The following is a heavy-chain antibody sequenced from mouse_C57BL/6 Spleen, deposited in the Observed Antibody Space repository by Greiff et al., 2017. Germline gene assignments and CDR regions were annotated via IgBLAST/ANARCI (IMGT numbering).Heavy chain of an antibody. CDR3: ARYGYDYAMDY. Sequence: QVQLQQSGPELVKPGASVKISCKASGYAFSSSWMNWVKQRPGKGLEWIGRIYPGDGDTNYNGKFKGKATLTADKSSSTAYMQLSSLTSEDSAVYFCARYGYDYAMDYWGQGTSVTGSS. CDR1: GYAFSSSW. J-gene: IGHJ4*01. V-gene: IGHV1-82*01. D-gene: IGHD2-2*01. CDR2: IYPGDGDT.